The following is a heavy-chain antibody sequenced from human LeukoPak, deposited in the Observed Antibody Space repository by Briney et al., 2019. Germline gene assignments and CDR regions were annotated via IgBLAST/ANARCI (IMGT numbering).Heavy chain of an antibody. CDR3: AKEKDTIYFDL. V-gene: IGHV3-43*01. D-gene: IGHD2-21*01. J-gene: IGHJ3*01. CDR2: FSRNGVTT. CDR1: GFKFRAFT. Sequence: PGGSLRLSCVVSGFKFRAFTMHWVRHAPGRGLEWVSLFSRNGVTTFYADSVRGRFTISRDNSENSVYLQMDSLTTEDTAVYYCAKEKDTIYFDLWGQGTLVTVSA.